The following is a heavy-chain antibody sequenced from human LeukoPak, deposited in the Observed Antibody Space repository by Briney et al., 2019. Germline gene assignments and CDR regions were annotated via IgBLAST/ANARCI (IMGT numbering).Heavy chain of an antibody. J-gene: IGHJ4*02. D-gene: IGHD2-2*01. CDR1: GGSFSGYY. CDR3: ARGGYCSSTSCQIDY. CDR2: INHSGST. V-gene: IGHV4-34*01. Sequence: PSETLSLTCAAYGGSFSGYYWSWIRQPPGKGLEWIGEINHSGSTNYNPSLKSRVTISVDTSKNQFSLKLSSVTAADTAVYYCARGGYCSSTSCQIDYWGQGTLVTVSS.